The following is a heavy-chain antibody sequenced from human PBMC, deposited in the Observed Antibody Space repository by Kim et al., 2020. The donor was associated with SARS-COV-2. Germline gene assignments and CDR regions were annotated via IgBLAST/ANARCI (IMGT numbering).Heavy chain of an antibody. J-gene: IGHJ3*02. CDR1: GFTFSSYA. CDR3: ATVDDYDNSGERDVFDN. V-gene: IGHV3-30*04. Sequence: GGSLRLSCAASGFTFSSYAVHWVRQAPGKGLEWVAVITYDGSNTYYADSVKGRFTISRDNSENTLYLQMNSLRAEDTAVYFCATVDDYDNSGERDVFDNWGQGTMVTVSS. CDR2: ITYDGSNT. D-gene: IGHD3-22*01.